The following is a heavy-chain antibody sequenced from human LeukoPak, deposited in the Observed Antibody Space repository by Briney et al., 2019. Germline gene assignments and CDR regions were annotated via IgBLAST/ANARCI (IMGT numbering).Heavy chain of an antibody. Sequence: RPSETLSLTCTASGGSFTRYYWSWVRQPPGKGLEWIGYIYYSGTTNYNPPLKSRVTISVETSKNQFSLKLRSVTAADTAVYYCARHIPGNPYFDYWGQGTLVTVSS. D-gene: IGHD6-13*01. V-gene: IGHV4-59*08. J-gene: IGHJ4*02. CDR3: ARHIPGNPYFDY. CDR1: GGSFTRYY. CDR2: IYYSGTT.